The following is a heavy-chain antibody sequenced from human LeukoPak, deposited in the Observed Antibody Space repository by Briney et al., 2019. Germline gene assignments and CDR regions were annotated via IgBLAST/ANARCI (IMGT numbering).Heavy chain of an antibody. CDR2: MNLNSGNT. V-gene: IGHV1-8*01. CDR3: ARANWNYFSYYGMDV. Sequence: EASVKVSCKASGYTFTSYDINWVRQATGQGLEWMGWMNLNSGNTGYAQKFQGRVTMTRNTSISTAYMELSSLRSEDTAVYYCARANWNYFSYYGMDVWGQGTTVTVSS. J-gene: IGHJ6*02. D-gene: IGHD1-1*01. CDR1: GYTFTSYD.